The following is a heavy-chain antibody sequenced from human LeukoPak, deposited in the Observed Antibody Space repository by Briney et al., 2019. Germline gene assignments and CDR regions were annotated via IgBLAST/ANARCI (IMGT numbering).Heavy chain of an antibody. Sequence: SVKVSCKASGGTFSSYAISWVRQAPGQGLEWMGGIIPIFGTANYAQKFQGRVTITADKSTSTAYMELSSLRSEDTAVYYCASSPVLITTVRGVRDYWGQGTLVTVSS. D-gene: IGHD3-10*01. V-gene: IGHV1-69*06. CDR1: GGTFSSYA. J-gene: IGHJ4*02. CDR2: IIPIFGTA. CDR3: ASSPVLITTVRGVRDY.